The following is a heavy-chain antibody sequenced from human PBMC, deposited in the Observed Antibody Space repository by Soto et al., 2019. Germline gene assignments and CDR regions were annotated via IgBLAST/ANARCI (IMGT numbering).Heavy chain of an antibody. CDR3: ARERAMTTVTTGSYYYGMDV. CDR1: GVSISSYY. CDR2: IYYSGST. J-gene: IGHJ6*02. D-gene: IGHD4-4*01. V-gene: IGHV4-59*01. Sequence: PSETRSLTCTVSGVSISSYYWSWIRQPPWKGLEWIGYIYYSGSTNYNPSLKSRVTISVDTSKNQFSLKLSSVTAADTAVYYCARERAMTTVTTGSYYYGMDVWGQGTTVTVSS.